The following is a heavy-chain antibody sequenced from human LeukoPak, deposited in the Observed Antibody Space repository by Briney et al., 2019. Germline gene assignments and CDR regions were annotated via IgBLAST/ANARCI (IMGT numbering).Heavy chain of an antibody. CDR3: SRDELRGPGAFDI. J-gene: IGHJ3*02. D-gene: IGHD1-26*01. Sequence: SVKVSCKASGGTFSSSAISWVRQAPGQGLEWMGRIIPIFGTANYAQKFQGRVTITTDEFTSTAYMELSSLRSEDTAVYYCSRDELRGPGAFDIWGQGTMVTVSS. V-gene: IGHV1-69*05. CDR1: GGTFSSSA. CDR2: IIPIFGTA.